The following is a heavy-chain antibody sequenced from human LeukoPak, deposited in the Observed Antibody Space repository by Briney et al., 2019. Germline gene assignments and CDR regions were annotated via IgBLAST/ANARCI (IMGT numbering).Heavy chain of an antibody. CDR3: AKGVWQGSDY. V-gene: IGHV3-23*01. D-gene: IGHD2-21*01. J-gene: IGHJ4*02. CDR2: ISDSGGST. CDR1: GFTFSSYA. Sequence: GGSLRLSCAASGFTFSSYAMSWVRQAPGKGLEWVSVISDSGGSTYYADSVKGRFTISRDNSKNTLYLQMNSLRAEDTAVYYCAKGVWQGSDYWGQGTLVTVSS.